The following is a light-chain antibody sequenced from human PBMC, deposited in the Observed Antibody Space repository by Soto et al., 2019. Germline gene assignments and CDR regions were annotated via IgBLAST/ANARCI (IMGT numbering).Light chain of an antibody. CDR2: GAS. V-gene: IGKV3-20*01. J-gene: IGKJ1*01. CDR3: QQYDSSPWT. CDR1: QSVSSSY. Sequence: EIVLTQSPGTLSLSPGERATLSCRASQSVSSSYLGWYQQKPGQAPRLLIYGASSRATGIPDRFSGSGSGTDFTLTISRLEPEDFTVYYCQQYDSSPWTFGQGTKVE.